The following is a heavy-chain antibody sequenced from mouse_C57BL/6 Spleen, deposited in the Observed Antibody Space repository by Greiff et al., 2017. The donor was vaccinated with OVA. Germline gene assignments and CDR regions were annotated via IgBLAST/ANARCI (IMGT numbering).Heavy chain of an antibody. CDR2: INPNNGGT. Sequence: VQLKESGPELVKPGASVKIPCKASGYTFTDYNMDWVKQSHGKSLEWIGDINPNNGGTIYNQKFKGKATLTVDKSSSTAYMELRSLTSEDTAVYYCARTPDGNWYFDVWGTGTTVTVSS. J-gene: IGHJ1*03. V-gene: IGHV1-18*01. CDR3: ARTPDGNWYFDV. CDR1: GYTFTDYN.